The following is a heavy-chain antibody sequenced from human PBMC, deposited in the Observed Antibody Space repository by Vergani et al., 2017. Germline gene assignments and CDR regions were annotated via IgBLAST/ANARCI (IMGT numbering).Heavy chain of an antibody. Sequence: EVQLVESGGGLVKPGGSLRLSCAASGFTFSSYSMNWVRQAPGKGLEWVSYISSSSSTIYYADSVKGRFTISRDNAKNSLYLQMNSLRAEDTAVYYCARDDLWSSTDAMTAILSPFDYWGQGTLVTVSS. CDR3: ARDDLWSSTDAMTAILSPFDY. CDR1: GFTFSSYS. CDR2: ISSSSSTI. J-gene: IGHJ4*02. V-gene: IGHV3-48*01. D-gene: IGHD2-21*02.